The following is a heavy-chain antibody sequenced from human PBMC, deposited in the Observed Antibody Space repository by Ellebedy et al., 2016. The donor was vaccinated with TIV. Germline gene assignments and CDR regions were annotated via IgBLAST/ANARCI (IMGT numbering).Heavy chain of an antibody. D-gene: IGHD5-18*01. CDR3: ASERYSYGSFDY. CDR1: GGSISSYY. CDR2: IYYSGST. J-gene: IGHJ4*02. Sequence: SETLSLTCTVSGGSISSYYWSWIRQPPGKGLEWIGYIYYSGSTNYNPSLKSRVTISVDTSKNQFSLKLSSVTAADTAVYYCASERYSYGSFDYWGQGTLVTVSS. V-gene: IGHV4-59*01.